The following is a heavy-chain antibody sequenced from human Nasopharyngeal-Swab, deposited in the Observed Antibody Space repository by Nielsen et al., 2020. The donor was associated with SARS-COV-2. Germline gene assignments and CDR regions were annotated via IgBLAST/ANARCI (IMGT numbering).Heavy chain of an antibody. V-gene: IGHV3-7*01. CDR2: IKQDGSEK. J-gene: IGHJ6*02. CDR3: ARDSFSRVGAAGSSHYYYYGMDA. D-gene: IGHD6-13*01. Sequence: GESLKISCAASGFTFSSYWMSWVRQAPGKGLEWGANIKQDGSEKYYVDSVKGRFTISRDNAKNSLYLQMNSLRAEDTAVYYCARDSFSRVGAAGSSHYYYYGMDAWGQGTTVTVSS. CDR1: GFTFSSYW.